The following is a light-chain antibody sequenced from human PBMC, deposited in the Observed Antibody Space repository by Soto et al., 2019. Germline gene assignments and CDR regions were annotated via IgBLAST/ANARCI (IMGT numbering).Light chain of an antibody. V-gene: IGLV2-23*01. CDR1: SSDVGSYNL. CDR3: CSFAGSKPWV. CDR2: EAT. Sequence: QSALTQPASVSGSPGQSITISCTGTSSDVGSYNLVSWYQQHPGKAPKLMIYEATKRPSGVSNRFSGSKSGNTASLTISYLQAEDEAAYYCCSFAGSKPWVFGGGTLLTV. J-gene: IGLJ3*02.